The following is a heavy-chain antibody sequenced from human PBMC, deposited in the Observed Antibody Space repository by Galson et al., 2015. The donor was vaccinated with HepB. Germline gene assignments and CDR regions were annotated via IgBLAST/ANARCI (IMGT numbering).Heavy chain of an antibody. D-gene: IGHD2-21*02. CDR2: ITVPGSDT. V-gene: IGHV3-11*03. CDR3: AKYGGDSLIDY. J-gene: IGHJ4*02. CDR1: GFTFGEYY. Sequence: SLRLSCAASGFTFGEYYMSWIRQSPEKGLVWLSYITVPGSDTGYADAVRGRFIISRDNMKNSLFLQISLLRAEDTALYYCAKYGGDSLIDYWGQGILVTVST.